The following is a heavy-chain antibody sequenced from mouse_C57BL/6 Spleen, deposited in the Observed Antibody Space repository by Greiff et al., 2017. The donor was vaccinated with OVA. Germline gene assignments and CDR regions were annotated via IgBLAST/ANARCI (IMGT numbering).Heavy chain of an antibody. CDR2: ISGGGGNT. Sequence: EVNVVESGGGLVKPGGSLKLSCAASGFTFSSYTMSWVRPTPEKRLEWVATISGGGGNTYYPDSVKGRFTISRDNAKNTLYLQMSSLRSEDTALYYCATFITTVVATDYFDYWGQGTTLTVSS. V-gene: IGHV5-9*01. D-gene: IGHD1-1*01. CDR1: GFTFSSYT. J-gene: IGHJ2*01. CDR3: ATFITTVVATDYFDY.